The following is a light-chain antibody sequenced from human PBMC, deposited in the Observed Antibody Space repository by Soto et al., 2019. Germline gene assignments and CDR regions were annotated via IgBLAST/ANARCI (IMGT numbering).Light chain of an antibody. CDR1: SSDVGGYNY. Sequence: QSVLTQPASVSGSPGQSITISCTGTSSDVGGYNYVSWYQQHPDKAPKLMIYEVNHRPSGVSNRFSGSKSGNTASLTISGLQAEDEADYYCSSYTSSSVLGVVFGGGTKVTVL. CDR2: EVN. J-gene: IGLJ2*01. V-gene: IGLV2-14*01. CDR3: SSYTSSSVLGVV.